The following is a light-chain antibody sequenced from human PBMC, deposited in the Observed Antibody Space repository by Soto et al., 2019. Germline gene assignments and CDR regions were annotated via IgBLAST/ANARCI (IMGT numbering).Light chain of an antibody. J-gene: IGLJ1*01. V-gene: IGLV2-23*02. CDR1: SSDVGSYNL. Sequence: QSVLTQPASVSRSPGQSITISCTGTSSDVGSYNLVSWYQQHPGKAPKLMICEVSRRPSGVANRFSGSKSGNTASLTISGLQTEDEADYYCCSYASSSTYVFGTRTKVTVL. CDR2: EVS. CDR3: CSYASSSTYV.